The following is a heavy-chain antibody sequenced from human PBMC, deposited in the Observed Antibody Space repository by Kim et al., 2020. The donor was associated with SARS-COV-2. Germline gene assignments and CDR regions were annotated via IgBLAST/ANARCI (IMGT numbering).Heavy chain of an antibody. D-gene: IGHD2-21*02. Sequence: ASVKVSCKASGYTFTSYGISWVRQAPGQGLEWMGWISAYNGNTNYAQKLQGRVTMTTDTSTSTAYMELRSLRSDDTAVYYCARFELVTAIVSWFDPWGQGTLVTVSS. CDR3: ARFELVTAIVSWFDP. J-gene: IGHJ5*02. CDR2: ISAYNGNT. V-gene: IGHV1-18*01. CDR1: GYTFTSYG.